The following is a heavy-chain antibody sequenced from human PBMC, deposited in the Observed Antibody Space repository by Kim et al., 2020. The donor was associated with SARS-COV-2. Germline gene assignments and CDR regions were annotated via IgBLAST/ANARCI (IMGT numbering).Heavy chain of an antibody. Sequence: AGSVKGRFTIAMDNSKNTLYLQMNSLRAEDTAVYYCAKDRWNDVLDAFYIWGQGTMVTVSS. D-gene: IGHD1-1*01. V-gene: IGHV3-30*02. CDR3: AKDRWNDVLDAFYI. J-gene: IGHJ3*02.